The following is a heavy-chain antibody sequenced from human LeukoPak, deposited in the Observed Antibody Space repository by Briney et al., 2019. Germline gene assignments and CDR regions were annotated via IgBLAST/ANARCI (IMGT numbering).Heavy chain of an antibody. V-gene: IGHV3-21*01. Sequence: GGSLRLSCAASGFTFSSYSMNWVRQAPGKGLEWVSSISSSSSYIYYADSVKGRFTISRDNAKNSLYLQMNSLRAEDTAVYYCARVPPPPYCSSTSCYRPYYYYYMDVWGKGTTVTVSS. D-gene: IGHD2-2*01. CDR1: GFTFSSYS. CDR2: ISSSSSYI. J-gene: IGHJ6*03. CDR3: ARVPPPPYCSSTSCYRPYYYYYMDV.